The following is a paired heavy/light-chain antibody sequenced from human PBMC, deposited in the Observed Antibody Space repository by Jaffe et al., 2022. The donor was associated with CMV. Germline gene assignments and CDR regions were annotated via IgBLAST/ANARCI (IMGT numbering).Light chain of an antibody. CDR3: QQYNNWPPGS. V-gene: IGKV3-15*01. Sequence: EIVMTQSPATLSVSPGERATLSCRASHSVSSNLAWYQQKPGQAPRLLIFGASTRATGIPARFSGSGSGTEFTLTISSLQSEDFAVYFCQQYNNWPPGSFGQGTKLEIK. CDR1: HSVSSN. CDR2: GAS. J-gene: IGKJ2*01.
Heavy chain of an antibody. CDR1: GFTFSSYA. V-gene: IGHV3-23*04. CDR2: IRGSGDNT. J-gene: IGHJ6*03. D-gene: IGHD2-2*02. CDR3: AKVGGDIVVVPAAINYYYYYYYVDV. Sequence: EVQLVESGGGLVQPGGSLRLSCAASGFTFSSYAMSWVRQAPGKGLEWVSAIRGSGDNTYYADSVKGRFTISRDNSKNTLYLQMNSLRAEDTAVYYCAKVGGDIVVVPAAINYYYYYYYVDVWGKGTTVTVSS.